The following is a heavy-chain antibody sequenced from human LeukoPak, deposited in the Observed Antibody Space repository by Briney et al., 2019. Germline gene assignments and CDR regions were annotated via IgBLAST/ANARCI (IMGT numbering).Heavy chain of an antibody. CDR2: MNPNTGNT. D-gene: IGHD2-15*01. CDR1: GYTFTSYD. J-gene: IGHJ4*02. V-gene: IGHV1-8*03. Sequence: GASVKVSCKASGYTFTSYDINWVRQATGQGLEWMGWMNPNTGNTGFAQKFQGRVSITRNTAISTAYMELSSLTSEDTAVYYCARTYCTGGSCYGFDDWGQGTLVTVSA. CDR3: ARTYCTGGSCYGFDD.